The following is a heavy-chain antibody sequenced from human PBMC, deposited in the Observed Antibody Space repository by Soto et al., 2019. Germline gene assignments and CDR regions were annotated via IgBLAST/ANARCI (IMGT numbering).Heavy chain of an antibody. CDR1: GYTFTSYG. CDR2: IGANNGDT. CDR3: ARDFRSSCNGTKCIYFDY. V-gene: IGHV1-18*01. D-gene: IGHD2-2*01. Sequence: QVQLVQSGAEVKEPGASVRVSCKASGYTFTSYGFSWVRQAPGQGREWVAWIGANNGDTNSAEKFQGRVTLTTDTSTMTAYRELRSLRYDDTAVYYCARDFRSSCNGTKCIYFDYWGQGTLVTVSS. J-gene: IGHJ4*02.